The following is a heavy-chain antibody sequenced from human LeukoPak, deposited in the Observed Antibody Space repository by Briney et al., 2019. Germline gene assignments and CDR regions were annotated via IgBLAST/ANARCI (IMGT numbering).Heavy chain of an antibody. CDR3: ARDNKYCSSTSCYPQFDY. D-gene: IGHD2-2*01. CDR1: GGTFSSYA. Sequence: SVKVSCKASGGTFSSYAISWVRQAPGQGLEWMGRIIPILGIANYAQKFQGRVTITADKSTSTAYMELSSLRSEDTAVYYCARDNKYCSSTSCYPQFDYWGQGTLVTVSS. J-gene: IGHJ4*02. V-gene: IGHV1-69*04. CDR2: IIPILGIA.